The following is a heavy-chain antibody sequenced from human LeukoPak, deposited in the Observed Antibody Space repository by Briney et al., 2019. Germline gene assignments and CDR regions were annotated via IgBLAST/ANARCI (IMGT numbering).Heavy chain of an antibody. Sequence: GASVKVSCKASGYTFTSYYIHWVRQAPGQGLEWMGIVYPSGGCTSYAQKFQGRVTMTRDTSTSTVYMELSSLRSEDTAVYYCARRSITVADPFDYWGQGTLVTVSS. CDR3: ARRSITVADPFDY. CDR2: VYPSGGCT. D-gene: IGHD6-19*01. V-gene: IGHV1-46*01. J-gene: IGHJ4*02. CDR1: GYTFTSYY.